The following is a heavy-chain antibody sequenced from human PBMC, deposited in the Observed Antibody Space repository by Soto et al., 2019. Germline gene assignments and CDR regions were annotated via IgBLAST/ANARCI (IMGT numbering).Heavy chain of an antibody. CDR3: ARSPYSSSWYSGVYYYYYYGLDV. Sequence: SETLSLTCTVSGGSISSYYWSWIRQPPGKGLEWIGYIYYSGSTNYNPSLKSRVTISVDTSKNQFSLKLSSVTAADTAVYYCARSPYSSSWYSGVYYYYYYGLDVWGQGTTVTVSS. V-gene: IGHV4-59*12. CDR1: GGSISSYY. J-gene: IGHJ6*02. D-gene: IGHD6-13*01. CDR2: IYYSGST.